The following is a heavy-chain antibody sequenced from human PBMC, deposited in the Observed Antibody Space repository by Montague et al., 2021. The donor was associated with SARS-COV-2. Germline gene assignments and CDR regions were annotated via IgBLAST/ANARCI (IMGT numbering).Heavy chain of an antibody. CDR3: AKDRSPDFGEHGLDV. CDR2: IFYTGTT. V-gene: IGHV4-59*01. Sequence: SETLSLTCSVSGGSISGYWWGWVRQPPGKGLEWIANIFYTGTTYYKPSLRGRVTISVDTSKNQFYLELTSVTAADTAVYYCAKDRSPDFGEHGLDVWGQGTTVTVSS. CDR1: GGSISGYW. J-gene: IGHJ6*02. D-gene: IGHD3-10*01.